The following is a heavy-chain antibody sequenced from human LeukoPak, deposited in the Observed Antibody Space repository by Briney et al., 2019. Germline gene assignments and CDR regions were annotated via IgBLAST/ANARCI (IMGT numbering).Heavy chain of an antibody. CDR2: ISYDGSNK. J-gene: IGHJ6*02. Sequence: GGSLRLSCAASGFTFSSYAMHWVRQAPGKGLEWVAVISYDGSNKYYADSVKGRFTISRDNSKNTLYSQMNSLRVEDTAVYYCVNVVAATDYYYYGMDVWGQGTTVTVSS. D-gene: IGHD2-15*01. CDR3: VNVVAATDYYYYGMDV. CDR1: GFTFSSYA. V-gene: IGHV3-30-3*01.